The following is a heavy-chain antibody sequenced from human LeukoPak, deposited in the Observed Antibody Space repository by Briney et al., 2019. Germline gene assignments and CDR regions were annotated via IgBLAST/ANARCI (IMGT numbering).Heavy chain of an antibody. CDR3: AKRPAAVRGVIPYVDY. CDR2: ISANAGNI. J-gene: IGHJ4*02. CDR1: GFMFISAS. D-gene: IGHD3-10*02. Sequence: GGSLRLSCAASGFMFISASMSWVRQVPGEWLELVSTISANAGNIYYADSVKGRFTIYRDNSKNTLFLQMNSLRAEDTAIYYCAKRPAAVRGVIPYVDYWGQGTLVTVSS. V-gene: IGHV3-23*01.